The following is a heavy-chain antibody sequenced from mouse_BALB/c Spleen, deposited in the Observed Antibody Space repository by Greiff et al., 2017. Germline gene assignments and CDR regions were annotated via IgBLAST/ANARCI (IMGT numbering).Heavy chain of an antibody. CDR2: ISSGSSTI. Sequence: EVMLVESGGGLVQPGGSRKLSCAASGFTFSSFGMHWVRQAPEKGLEWVAYISSGSSTIYYADTVKGRFTISRDNPKNTLFLQMTSLRSEDTAMYYCARGDYGNYVAYWGQGTLVTVSA. J-gene: IGHJ3*01. CDR3: ARGDYGNYVAY. CDR1: GFTFSSFG. D-gene: IGHD2-1*01. V-gene: IGHV5-17*02.